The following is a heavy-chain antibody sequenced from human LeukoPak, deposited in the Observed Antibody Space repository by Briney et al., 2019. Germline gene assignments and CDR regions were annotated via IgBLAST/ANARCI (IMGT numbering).Heavy chain of an antibody. CDR2: IYYSGST. J-gene: IGHJ4*02. CDR3: ARRSMGLYFDY. V-gene: IGHV4-59*08. CDR1: GGSISSYY. Sequence: PSETLSLTCTVSGGSISSYYWSWIRQPPGKGLEWIGYIYYSGSTYYNPFLKSRVTISVDTSKNQFSLKLSSVTAADTAVYYCARRSMGLYFDYWGQGTLVTVSS. D-gene: IGHD4/OR15-4a*01.